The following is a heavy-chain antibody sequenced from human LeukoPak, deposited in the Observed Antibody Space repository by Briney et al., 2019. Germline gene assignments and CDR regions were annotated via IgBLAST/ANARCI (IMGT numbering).Heavy chain of an antibody. Sequence: SETLSLTCSVSGDSISNNYWSWIRQPPGRGLEWIGYIYYSGSTNYNPSLKSRVTISVDTSKNQFSLKLSSVTAADTAVYYCARSRSGYVYYFDYWGQGTLVTVSS. J-gene: IGHJ4*02. CDR1: GDSISNNY. D-gene: IGHD5-12*01. CDR3: ARSRSGYVYYFDY. V-gene: IGHV4-59*01. CDR2: IYYSGST.